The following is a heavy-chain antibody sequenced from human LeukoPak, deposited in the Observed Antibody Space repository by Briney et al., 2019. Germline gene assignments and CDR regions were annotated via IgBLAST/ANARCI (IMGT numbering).Heavy chain of an antibody. CDR1: GYSISSGYY. D-gene: IGHD3-10*01. V-gene: IGHV4-38-2*02. J-gene: IGHJ4*02. CDR2: IDHSGST. Sequence: PSETLSLTCAVSGYSISSGYYWGWIRQPPGKGLEWIGSIDHSGSTYYNPSLKSRVTISVDTSKNQFSLKLSSVTAADTAVYYCARDRDGSGSYYQPLFDYWGQGTLVTVSS. CDR3: ARDRDGSGSYYQPLFDY.